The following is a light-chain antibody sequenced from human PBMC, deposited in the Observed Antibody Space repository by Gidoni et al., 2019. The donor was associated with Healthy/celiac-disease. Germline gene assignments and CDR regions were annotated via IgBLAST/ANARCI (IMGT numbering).Light chain of an antibody. CDR1: QSVSSSY. CDR3: QQYGSSRRT. CDR2: GAS. Sequence: VLTQSPGTLSLSPGERATLPCRASQSVSSSYLAWYQQKPGQAPRLLIYGASSRATGIPDRFSGSGSGTDFTLTISRLEPEDFAVYYCQQYGSSRRTFGQGTKVEIK. J-gene: IGKJ1*01. V-gene: IGKV3-20*01.